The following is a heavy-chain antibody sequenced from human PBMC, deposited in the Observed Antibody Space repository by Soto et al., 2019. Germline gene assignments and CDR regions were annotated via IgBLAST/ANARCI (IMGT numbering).Heavy chain of an antibody. Sequence: PSQTLSLTCAISGDSVSSNSATWNWIRQSPSRGLEWLGRTYYRSKRYNDYAVSVKSRITINPDTSKNQFSLQLNSATPEDTGVYYCARARDIIAAGTNAFDIWGQGTMVTVSS. CDR2: TYYRSKRYN. CDR1: GDSVSSNSAT. V-gene: IGHV6-1*01. CDR3: ARARDIIAAGTNAFDI. D-gene: IGHD6-13*01. J-gene: IGHJ3*02.